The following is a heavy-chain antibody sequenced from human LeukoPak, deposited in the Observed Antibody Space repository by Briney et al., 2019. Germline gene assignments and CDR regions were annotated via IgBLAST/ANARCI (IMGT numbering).Heavy chain of an antibody. CDR3: ASSSSWYSPSDY. J-gene: IGHJ4*02. D-gene: IGHD6-13*01. Sequence: SQTLSLTCTVSGGSIGSGSYYWSWIRQPAGKGLEWIGRIYTSGSTNYNPSLKSRVTISVDTSKNQFSLKLSSVTAADTAVYYCASSSSWYSPSDYWGQGTLVTVSS. CDR2: IYTSGST. V-gene: IGHV4-61*02. CDR1: GGSIGSGSYY.